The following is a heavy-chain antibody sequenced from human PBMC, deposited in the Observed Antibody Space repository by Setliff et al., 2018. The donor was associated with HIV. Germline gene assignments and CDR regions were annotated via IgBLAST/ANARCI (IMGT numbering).Heavy chain of an antibody. CDR3: RVGHYAAY. D-gene: IGHD2-2*01. CDR1: GFAFSDYD. Sequence: GSLRLSCATSGFAFSDYDFHWVRQVTGEGLEWVSAIGTGGDTYYADSVKGRFTISRDNTNSALYLQMNSLRTEDTAAYFCRVGHYAAYWGQGTLVT. V-gene: IGHV3-13*01. J-gene: IGHJ4*01. CDR2: IGTGGDT.